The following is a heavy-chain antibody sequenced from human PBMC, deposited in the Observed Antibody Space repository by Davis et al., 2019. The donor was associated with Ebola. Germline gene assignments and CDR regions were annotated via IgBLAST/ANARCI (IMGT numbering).Heavy chain of an antibody. Sequence: GGSLRLSCKGSGYSFTSYWIGWVRQMPGKGLEWMGIIYPGDSDTRYSPSFQGQVTISADKSISTAYLQWSSLKASDTAMYYCARVVAAGSIDPWGQGTLVTVSS. CDR1: GYSFTSYW. CDR2: IYPGDSDT. J-gene: IGHJ5*02. CDR3: ARVVAAGSIDP. D-gene: IGHD2-15*01. V-gene: IGHV5-51*01.